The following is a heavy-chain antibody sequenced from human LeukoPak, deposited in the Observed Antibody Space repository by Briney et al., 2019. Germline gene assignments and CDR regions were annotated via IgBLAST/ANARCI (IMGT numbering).Heavy chain of an antibody. CDR1: GGSISSYY. V-gene: IGHV4-59*01. CDR2: IYYSGST. D-gene: IGHD3-22*01. J-gene: IGHJ4*02. Sequence: PSETLSLTCTVSGGSISSYYWSWIRHPPGKGLEWIGYIYYSGSTNYNPSLKSRVTISVDTSKNQFSLKLSSVTAADTAVYYCARVIYDSSGYYYFDYWGQGTLVTVSS. CDR3: ARVIYDSSGYYYFDY.